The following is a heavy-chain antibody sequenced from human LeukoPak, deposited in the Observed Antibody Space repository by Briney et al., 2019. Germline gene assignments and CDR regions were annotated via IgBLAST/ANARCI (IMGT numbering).Heavy chain of an antibody. Sequence: ASVKVSCKASGYTVTSYGISWVRQAPGQGLEWMGWISAYNGNTNYAQKLQGRLTMTTDTSTSTAYMELRSLRSDDTAVYYCAREVPPLGYCSGGSCYIPYNWFDPWGQGTLVTVSS. D-gene: IGHD2-15*01. CDR2: ISAYNGNT. CDR3: AREVPPLGYCSGGSCYIPYNWFDP. CDR1: GYTVTSYG. J-gene: IGHJ5*02. V-gene: IGHV1-18*01.